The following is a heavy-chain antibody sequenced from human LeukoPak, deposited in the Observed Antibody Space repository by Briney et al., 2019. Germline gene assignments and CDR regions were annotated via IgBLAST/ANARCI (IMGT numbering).Heavy chain of an antibody. J-gene: IGHJ5*02. V-gene: IGHV1-18*01. Sequence: GASVKVSCEAPGYTFTTYGIGWVRQAPGQGLEWMGWISGYNGNTNYAQKFQGRVTMTTDTSTSTAYMELRSLRSDDTAVYYCARTSHESVLYWSDPWGQGTLVKVSS. CDR1: GYTFTTYG. CDR2: ISGYNGNT. D-gene: IGHD3-16*01. CDR3: ARTSHESVLYWSDP.